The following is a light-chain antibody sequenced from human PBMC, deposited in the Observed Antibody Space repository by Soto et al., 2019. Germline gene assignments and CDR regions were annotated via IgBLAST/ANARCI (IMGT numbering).Light chain of an antibody. Sequence: QSALTQPASVSGSPGQSITISCTGSSSDIGRYSYVSWYQQHPGKAPKLMIYEVTNRPSGVSNRFSGSKSANTASLTISGLLAEDEADYYCSSYTSSSTLVFGGGTKLTVL. CDR1: SSDIGRYSY. CDR3: SSYTSSSTLV. V-gene: IGLV2-14*01. CDR2: EVT. J-gene: IGLJ2*01.